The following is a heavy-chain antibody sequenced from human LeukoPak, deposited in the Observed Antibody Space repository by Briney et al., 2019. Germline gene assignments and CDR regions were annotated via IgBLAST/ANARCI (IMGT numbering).Heavy chain of an antibody. D-gene: IGHD1-26*01. CDR1: GFTVSSNY. V-gene: IGHV3-53*01. J-gene: IGHJ3*02. CDR2: IYSDGST. Sequence: GGSLRLSCAASGFTVSSNYMSWVRQAPGKGLEWVSEIYSDGSTYYAASVKGRFSISRDNSKNTVYLQMNSLRDEDTAVYYCARDLREHGVFDIWGQGTMVTVSS. CDR3: ARDLREHGVFDI.